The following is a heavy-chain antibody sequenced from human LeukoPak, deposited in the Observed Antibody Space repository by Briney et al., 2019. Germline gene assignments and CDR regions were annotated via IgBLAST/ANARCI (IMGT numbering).Heavy chain of an antibody. CDR2: IKHDGSEK. V-gene: IGHV3-7*01. J-gene: IGHJ4*02. Sequence: GGSLRLSCAASGFIFTNYFMSWVRQAPGKGLEWVASIKHDGSEKYYVDSMRGRFTISRDNTMNSLYLQMSSLRAEDTAVYYCATDRGWRTSGYYLYYFEYWGQGTLVTYSS. CDR1: GFIFTNYF. D-gene: IGHD3-3*01. CDR3: ATDRGWRTSGYYLYYFEY.